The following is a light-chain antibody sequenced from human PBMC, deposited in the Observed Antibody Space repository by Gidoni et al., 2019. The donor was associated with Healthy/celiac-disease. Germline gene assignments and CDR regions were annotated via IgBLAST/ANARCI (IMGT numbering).Light chain of an antibody. Sequence: EIVMTQSPATLSVSPGERATLSCRASQSVSSNLAWYQQKPGQAPRLLIYGASTRATGIPARFSGSGSGTEFTLTISSLQSEDFAVYYCQQYNNWXPXTFGQGTKVEIK. CDR2: GAS. J-gene: IGKJ1*01. CDR1: QSVSSN. CDR3: QQYNNWXPXT. V-gene: IGKV3-15*01.